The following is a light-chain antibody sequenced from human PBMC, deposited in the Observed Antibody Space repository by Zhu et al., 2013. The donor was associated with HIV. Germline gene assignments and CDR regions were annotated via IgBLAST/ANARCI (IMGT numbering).Light chain of an antibody. Sequence: SYVLTQPPSVSVAPGKTATITCGGNDIESRSLHWYQQKPGQAPVLVVYDDSARPSGIPERFSGSNSGNTATLTISRVDVGDEADYYCQVWHSSSDHVVFGGGTKLTVL. CDR1: DIESRS. J-gene: IGLJ2*01. CDR2: DDS. CDR3: QVWHSSSDHVV. V-gene: IGLV3-21*03.